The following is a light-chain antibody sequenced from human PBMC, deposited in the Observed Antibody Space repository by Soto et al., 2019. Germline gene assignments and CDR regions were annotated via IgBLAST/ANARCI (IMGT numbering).Light chain of an antibody. Sequence: DIQMTQSPSTLSASVGDTVTVTCRASQSVSGWLAWYQQKPGKAPKLLMYKASSLESGVPSRFSGSASGTEFTLTISSLQPDDFATYYCQQYSSYPWTFGQGTKVDIK. CDR1: QSVSGW. CDR3: QQYSSYPWT. V-gene: IGKV1-5*03. J-gene: IGKJ1*01. CDR2: KAS.